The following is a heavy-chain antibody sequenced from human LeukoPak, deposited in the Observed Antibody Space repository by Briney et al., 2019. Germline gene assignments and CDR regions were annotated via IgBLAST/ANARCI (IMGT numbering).Heavy chain of an antibody. CDR2: ISSNNGNT. CDR3: ARCSVIRSRRGDDAFDV. V-gene: IGHV1-18*01. J-gene: IGHJ3*01. CDR1: GYPFTMYG. D-gene: IGHD3-10*01. Sequence: ASVRVSCKASGYPFTMYGITWVRQAPGQGLEWMGWISSNNGNTNYAREFQGRVTMTTDTSTNTAFLDLGTLRSDDTAVYYCARCSVIRSRRGDDAFDVWGQGTMVTVSS.